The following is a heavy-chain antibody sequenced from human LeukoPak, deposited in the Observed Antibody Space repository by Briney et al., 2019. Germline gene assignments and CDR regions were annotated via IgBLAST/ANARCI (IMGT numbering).Heavy chain of an antibody. CDR3: AKDQYYDFWSGYPDAFDI. V-gene: IGHV3-23*01. J-gene: IGHJ3*02. D-gene: IGHD3-3*01. Sequence: PGGSLRLSCAASGFTFSSYAMSWVRQAPGKGLEWVSAISGSGGSTYYADSVKGRFTISRDNSKNTLYLQMNSLRAEDTAVYYCAKDQYYDFWSGYPDAFDIWGQGTMVTVSS. CDR2: ISGSGGST. CDR1: GFTFSSYA.